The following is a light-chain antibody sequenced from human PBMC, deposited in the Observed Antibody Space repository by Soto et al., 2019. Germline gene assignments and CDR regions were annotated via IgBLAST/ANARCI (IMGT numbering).Light chain of an antibody. CDR2: GAS. CDR3: QQCGSSPIT. J-gene: IGKJ5*01. Sequence: EIVLTQSPGTLSLSPGERATLSCRASQSVRSSYLAWYQQKPGQAPRLLIYGASSRATGIPDRFSGSGSGTDFTLTISRLEPEDFAVYYCQQCGSSPITFGQGTRLEIK. V-gene: IGKV3-20*01. CDR1: QSVRSSY.